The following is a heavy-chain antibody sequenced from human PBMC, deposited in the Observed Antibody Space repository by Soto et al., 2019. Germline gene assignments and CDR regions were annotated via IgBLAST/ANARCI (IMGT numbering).Heavy chain of an antibody. CDR2: ISGGIT. Sequence: GGSLRLSCVASGFTFNNYAMSWARQAPGKGLEWVSAISGGITYYADSVKGRFTISRDNSKNTLFLQMTSLRVEDTAVYYCATCIGGDCYSDYWGQGALVTVSS. CDR3: ATCIGGDCYSDY. J-gene: IGHJ4*02. V-gene: IGHV3-23*01. CDR1: GFTFNNYA. D-gene: IGHD2-21*02.